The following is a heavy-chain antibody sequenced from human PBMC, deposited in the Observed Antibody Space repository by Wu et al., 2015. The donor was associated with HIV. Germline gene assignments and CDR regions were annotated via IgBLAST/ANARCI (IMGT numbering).Heavy chain of an antibody. CDR2: IRPDSGAT. Sequence: QLVQSGAEVTKPGASVSVSCQTSGYTFTDHYIHWVRQAPGQGLEWMGWIRPDSGATHYAENFQDRVTMTRDASISTAYLQLNRLRSDDTAVYYCVRVSPPDVWGKGTTVIVSS. CDR1: GYTFTDHY. V-gene: IGHV1-2*02. J-gene: IGHJ6*04. CDR3: VRVSPPDV.